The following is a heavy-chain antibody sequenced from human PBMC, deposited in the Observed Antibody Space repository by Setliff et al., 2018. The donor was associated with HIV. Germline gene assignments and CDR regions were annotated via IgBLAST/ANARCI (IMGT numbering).Heavy chain of an antibody. CDR2: IYTSGST. Sequence: SETLSLTCTVSGGSISSGSYYWSWIRQPAGKGLEWIGRIYTSGSTNYNPSLKSRVTISVDTSKKQFSLKVNSVTAADTAVYYCARAPFYSGYDSHDSSGYYLDAFGIWGPGTMVTVSS. J-gene: IGHJ3*02. D-gene: IGHD3-22*01. CDR3: ARAPFYSGYDSHDSSGYYLDAFGI. CDR1: GGSISSGSYY. V-gene: IGHV4-61*02.